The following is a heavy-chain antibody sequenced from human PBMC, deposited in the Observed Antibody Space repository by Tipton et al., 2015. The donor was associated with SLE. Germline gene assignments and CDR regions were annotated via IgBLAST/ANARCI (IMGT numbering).Heavy chain of an antibody. CDR3: ASSDYDSSGYYY. CDR2: IYYSGST. Sequence: GLVKPSETLSLTCTVSGGSISSHYWSWIRQPPGKGLEWIGYIYYSGSTNYNPSLKSRVTKSVDTSKNQFSLKLSSVTAADTAVYYCASSDYDSSGYYYWGQGTLVTVAS. V-gene: IGHV4-59*11. J-gene: IGHJ4*02. CDR1: GGSISSHY. D-gene: IGHD3-22*01.